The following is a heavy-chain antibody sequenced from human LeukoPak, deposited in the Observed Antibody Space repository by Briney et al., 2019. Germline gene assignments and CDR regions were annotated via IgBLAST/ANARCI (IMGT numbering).Heavy chain of an antibody. V-gene: IGHV3-21*01. CDR2: ISSSSSYI. CDR3: ARGEVRIQLWLPPPYFDY. D-gene: IGHD5-18*01. CDR1: GFTFSSYS. J-gene: IGHJ4*02. Sequence: GGSLRLSCAASGFTFSSYSMNWVRQAPGKGLEWVSSISSSSSYIYYADSVKGRFTISRDNAKNSLYLQMNSLRAEDTAVYYCARGEVRIQLWLPPPYFDYWAQGTLVTVSS.